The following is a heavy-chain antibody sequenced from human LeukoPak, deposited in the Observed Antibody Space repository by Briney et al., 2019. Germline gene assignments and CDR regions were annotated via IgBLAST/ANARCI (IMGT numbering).Heavy chain of an antibody. Sequence: GGSLRLSCAASGFTFSSYAMSWVRQAPGKGLEWVSAISGSGGSTYYADSVKGRFTISRDNSKNTLYLQMNSLRAEDTAVYYCAKGFALQVSGSYYDPYYYYYYGMDVWGQGTTVTVSS. CDR1: GFTFSSYA. CDR3: AKGFALQVSGSYYDPYYYYYYGMDV. V-gene: IGHV3-23*01. CDR2: ISGSGGST. J-gene: IGHJ6*02. D-gene: IGHD1-26*01.